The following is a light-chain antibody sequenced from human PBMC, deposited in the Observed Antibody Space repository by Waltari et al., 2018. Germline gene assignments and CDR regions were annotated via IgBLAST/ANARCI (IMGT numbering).Light chain of an antibody. V-gene: IGKV4-1*01. J-gene: IGKJ1*01. CDR2: WAS. CDR3: QQYYRSRT. CDR1: QSVFYRSDNKNY. Sequence: DIVMTQSPDSLAVSLGERATIDCKSSQSVFYRSDNKNYLAWYQHKPGQPPKLLFYWASTRESVVPDRFSASGSGTDFTLTINNLQAEDVAVYYCQQYYRSRTFGQGTKVEIK.